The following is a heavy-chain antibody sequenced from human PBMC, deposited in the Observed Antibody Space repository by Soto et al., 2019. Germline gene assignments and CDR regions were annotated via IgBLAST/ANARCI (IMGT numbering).Heavy chain of an antibody. Sequence: SETLSLTCTVDSISTYYWNWIRQPPGKGLEWIGYIYYMGRTNYNSSLKSRVTISIDTSKNQFSLKLSSVTAADTAIYFCARDPVGITHFDYWGQGVPVT. CDR3: ARDPVGITHFDY. D-gene: IGHD1-26*01. J-gene: IGHJ4*02. CDR2: IYYMGRT. CDR1: DSISTYY. V-gene: IGHV4-59*01.